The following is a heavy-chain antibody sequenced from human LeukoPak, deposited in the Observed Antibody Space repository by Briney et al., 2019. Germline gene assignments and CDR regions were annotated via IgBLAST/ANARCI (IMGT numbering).Heavy chain of an antibody. J-gene: IGHJ6*03. D-gene: IGHD2-15*01. CDR1: GYTFTSYG. CDR2: ISAYNGNT. CDR3: WRAKLAAFYYMDV. V-gene: IGHV1-18*01. Sequence: AAVKVSCKASGYTFTSYGISWVRQAPGQGLEWMGWISAYNGNTNYAQKLQGRITITTGTATSPAYMELRSLRSYEPAVYFCWRAKLAAFYYMDVWGKGTTVTVSS.